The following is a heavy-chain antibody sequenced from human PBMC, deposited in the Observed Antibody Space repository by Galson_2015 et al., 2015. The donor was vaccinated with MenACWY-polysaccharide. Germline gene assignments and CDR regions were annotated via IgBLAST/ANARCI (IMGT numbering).Heavy chain of an antibody. J-gene: IGHJ3*01. CDR3: ARAPTPYCSSTSCFNKYAFDV. CDR2: IYYRGNT. CDR1: TFSSYW. D-gene: IGHD2-2*01. Sequence: TFSSYWMSWVRQAPGKGLEWIGIIYYRGNTYYNPSLESRVTISVDTSNNQFSLMLSSVTAADTALYYCARAPTPYCSSTSCFNKYAFDVWGQGTMVTVSS. V-gene: IGHV4-39*01.